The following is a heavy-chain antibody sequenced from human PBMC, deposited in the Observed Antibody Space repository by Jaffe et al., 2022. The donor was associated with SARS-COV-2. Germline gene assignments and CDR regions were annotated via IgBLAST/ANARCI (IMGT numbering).Heavy chain of an antibody. Sequence: QVQLVQSGAEVKKPGASVKVSCKASGYTFTGYYMHWVRQAPGQGLEWMGRINPNSGGTNYAQKFQGRVTMTRDTSISTAYMELSRLRSDDTAVYYCARDPLGRITGTTSLLYGMDVWGQGTTVTVSS. CDR1: GYTFTGYY. CDR3: ARDPLGRITGTTSLLYGMDV. V-gene: IGHV1-2*06. CDR2: INPNSGGT. D-gene: IGHD1-7*01. J-gene: IGHJ6*02.